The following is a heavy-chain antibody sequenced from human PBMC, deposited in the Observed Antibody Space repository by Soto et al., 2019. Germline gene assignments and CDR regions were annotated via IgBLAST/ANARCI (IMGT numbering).Heavy chain of an antibody. V-gene: IGHV4-31*03. Sequence: SETLSLTCTVSGGSISSGGYYWSWIRQHPGKGLEWIGYIYYSGSTYYNPSLKSRVTISVDTSKNQFSLKLSSVTAADTAVYYCARERRSGWYYFDYWGQGTLVTVSS. CDR2: IYYSGST. D-gene: IGHD6-19*01. CDR1: GGSISSGGYY. J-gene: IGHJ4*02. CDR3: ARERRSGWYYFDY.